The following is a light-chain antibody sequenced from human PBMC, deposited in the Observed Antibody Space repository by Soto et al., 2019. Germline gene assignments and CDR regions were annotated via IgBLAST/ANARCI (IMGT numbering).Light chain of an antibody. CDR2: GAS. CDR3: QQYGSSPQT. Sequence: EIVLTQSPGTLSLSPGERATLSCRASQSVSSSYLAWYQQKPGQAPRLLIYGASSRATGIPDRFSGSGSGTDFTLTISRPEPEDFAVYYCQQYGSSPQTFGQGTTVEIK. V-gene: IGKV3-20*01. CDR1: QSVSSSY. J-gene: IGKJ1*01.